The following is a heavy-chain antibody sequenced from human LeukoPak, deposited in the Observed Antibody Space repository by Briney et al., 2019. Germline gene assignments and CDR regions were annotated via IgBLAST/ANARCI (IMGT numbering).Heavy chain of an antibody. V-gene: IGHV1-69*05. D-gene: IGHD1-26*01. CDR3: ARGRGSPKYYFDY. J-gene: IGHJ4*02. CDR2: IIPIFGTA. Sequence: SVKVSCKASGGTFSSYAISWVQQAPGQGLEWMGRIIPIFGTANYAQKFQGRVTITTDESTSTAYMELSSLRSEDTAVYYCARGRGSPKYYFDYWGQGTLVTVSS. CDR1: GGTFSSYA.